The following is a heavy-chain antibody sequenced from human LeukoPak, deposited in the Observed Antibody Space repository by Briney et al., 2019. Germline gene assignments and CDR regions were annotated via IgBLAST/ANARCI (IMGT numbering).Heavy chain of an antibody. CDR1: GYSLSSGYH. Sequence: SSETLSLTCKVSGYSLSSGYHWGWIRQSPGKGLEGIGTVYHSGATYYNASLKSRLTISMDTSKNDFSLKLSAGTAADTAVYYCARATSSYHWYFDLWGRGTLVRVSS. V-gene: IGHV4-38-2*02. J-gene: IGHJ2*01. CDR2: VYHSGAT. CDR3: ARATSSYHWYFDL. D-gene: IGHD3-10*01.